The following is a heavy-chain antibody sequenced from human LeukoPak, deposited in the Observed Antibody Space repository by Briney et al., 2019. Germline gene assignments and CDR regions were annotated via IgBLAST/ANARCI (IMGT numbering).Heavy chain of an antibody. CDR3: ARESGSYARPFDY. CDR1: GFTFSSYW. Sequence: GGSLRLSCAASGFTFSSYWMHWVRPAPGKGLVWVSRIDSDGSSTIYTDSVKGRFTISRDNAKNTLYLQMNSLTAEDTAVYYCARESGSYARPFDYWGQGALVTVSS. J-gene: IGHJ4*02. CDR2: IDSDGSST. V-gene: IGHV3-74*01. D-gene: IGHD1-26*01.